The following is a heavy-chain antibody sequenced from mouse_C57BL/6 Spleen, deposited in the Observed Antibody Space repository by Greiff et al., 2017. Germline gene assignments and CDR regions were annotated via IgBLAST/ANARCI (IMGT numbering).Heavy chain of an antibody. V-gene: IGHV5-17*01. Sequence: EVKLVESGGGLVKPGGSLKLSCAASGFTFSDYGMHWVRQAPEKGLAWVAYISSGSSTIYYADTVKGRFTISRDNAKNALLLQMTNLRYEDTAMYYCARRTMVTTEWYFDVWGTGTTVTVSS. CDR1: GFTFSDYG. J-gene: IGHJ1*03. CDR3: ARRTMVTTEWYFDV. CDR2: ISSGSSTI. D-gene: IGHD2-2*01.